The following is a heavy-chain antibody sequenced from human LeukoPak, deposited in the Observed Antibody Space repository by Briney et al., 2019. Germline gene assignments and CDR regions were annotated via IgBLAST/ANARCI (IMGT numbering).Heavy chain of an antibody. D-gene: IGHD3-3*01. V-gene: IGHV4-4*07. J-gene: IGHJ4*02. CDR3: ARVDFWSGYLDY. CDR1: GGSISSYY. Sequence: SETLSLTCTVSGGSISSYYWSWIRQPAGKGLEWIGRIYTSGSTDYNPSLKSRVTMSVDTSKNQFSLKLSSVTAADTAVYYCARVDFWSGYLDYWGQGTLVTVSS. CDR2: IYTSGST.